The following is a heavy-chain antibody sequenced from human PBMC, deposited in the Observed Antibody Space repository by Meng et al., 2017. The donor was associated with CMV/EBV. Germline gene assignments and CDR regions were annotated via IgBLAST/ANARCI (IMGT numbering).Heavy chain of an antibody. Sequence: QVQLPESGPGLVRPSDTLSPTCIVSGPSISHFYWSWIRQPASKGLEWIGRIYSSGNTNYNPSLKSRVTMSLDTSKNQISLRLISVTAADTAVYYCATGSGDFDHWGPGTLVTVSS. CDR3: ATGSGDFDH. CDR1: GPSISHFY. CDR2: IYSSGNT. J-gene: IGHJ4*02. V-gene: IGHV4-4*07. D-gene: IGHD1-26*01.